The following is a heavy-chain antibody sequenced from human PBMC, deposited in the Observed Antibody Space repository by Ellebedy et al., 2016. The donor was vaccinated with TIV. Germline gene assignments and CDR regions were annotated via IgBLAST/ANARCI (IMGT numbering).Heavy chain of an antibody. Sequence: ASVKVSCXASGYTFTGYYMHWVRQAPGQGLEWMGWINPNSGGTNYAQKFQGRVTMTRDTSITTAYMELSRLRSDDTAVYYCAKENSYETLTDCWGQGTLVTVSS. V-gene: IGHV1-2*02. D-gene: IGHD5-18*01. CDR1: GYTFTGYY. CDR3: AKENSYETLTDC. CDR2: INPNSGGT. J-gene: IGHJ4*02.